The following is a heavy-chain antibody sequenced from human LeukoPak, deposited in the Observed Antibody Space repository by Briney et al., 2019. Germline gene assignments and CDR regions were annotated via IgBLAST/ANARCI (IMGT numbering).Heavy chain of an antibody. CDR2: IYYSGST. CDR1: GASMNSYY. V-gene: IGHV4-59*01. D-gene: IGHD3/OR15-3a*01. CDR3: ARVAAREFWYFDF. Sequence: SETLSLTCTVSGASMNSYYWSWIRRPPGKGLEWIGYIYYSGSTNYSPSLRSRVTISVDTSKNQFSLKLTSVTAADTAVYYCARVAAREFWYFDFWGQGTLVTVSS. J-gene: IGHJ4*02.